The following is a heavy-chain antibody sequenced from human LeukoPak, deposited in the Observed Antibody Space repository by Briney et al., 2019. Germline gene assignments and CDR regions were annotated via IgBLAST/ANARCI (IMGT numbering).Heavy chain of an antibody. J-gene: IGHJ4*02. V-gene: IGHV4-4*07. D-gene: IGHD6-19*01. Sequence: SETLSPTCTVSGGSISSYYWSWIRQPAGKGLEWIGRIYTSGSTNYNPSLKSRVTMSVDTSENQFSLNLNSVTAADTAVYFCARGPYRSGWNFDYWGQGTLVTVSS. CDR2: IYTSGST. CDR1: GGSISSYY. CDR3: ARGPYRSGWNFDY.